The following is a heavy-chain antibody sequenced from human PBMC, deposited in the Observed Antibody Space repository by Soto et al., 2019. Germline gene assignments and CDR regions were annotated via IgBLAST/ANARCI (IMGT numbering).Heavy chain of an antibody. Sequence: GASVKVSCKASGGTFGSYAISWVRQAPGQGLEWMGGIIPTFGSASYAQKFQGRVTITADTSTSTVYMELSSLRSEDTAVYYCASQRRSDYYGSGRQYEDYHYNGIDVWGQGTTVTVSS. V-gene: IGHV1-69*06. D-gene: IGHD3-10*01. J-gene: IGHJ6*02. CDR3: ASQRRSDYYGSGRQYEDYHYNGIDV. CDR1: GGTFGSYA. CDR2: IIPTFGSA.